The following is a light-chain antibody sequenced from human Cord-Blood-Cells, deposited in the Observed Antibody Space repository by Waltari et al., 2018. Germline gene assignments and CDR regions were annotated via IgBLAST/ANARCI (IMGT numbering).Light chain of an antibody. J-gene: IGLJ3*02. CDR3: AAWDDSLNGWV. Sequence: QSVLTQPPSASGTPGQRVTISCSGSSSNIGSNTVHWYQQLPGPAPKLLIYRNKQRPSGVPDRFSGSKSGTSASLVISGLQAEDEADYYCAAWDDSLNGWVFGGGTKLTVL. CDR2: RNK. V-gene: IGLV1-44*01. CDR1: SSNIGSNT.